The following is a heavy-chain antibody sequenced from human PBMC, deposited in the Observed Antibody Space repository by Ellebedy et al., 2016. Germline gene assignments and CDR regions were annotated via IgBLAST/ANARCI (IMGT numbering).Heavy chain of an antibody. CDR1: GFIFSNYG. V-gene: IGHV3-33*01. CDR2: IFYDGSKK. CDR3: ARDQVSWYFDL. J-gene: IGHJ2*01. Sequence: GESLKISXAASGFIFSNYGMHWLRQAPGKGLEWVAVIFYDGSKKYYADSVKGRFTISRDDSKKTLSLQMNSLRAEDTAVYYCARDQVSWYFDLWGRGTLVTASS.